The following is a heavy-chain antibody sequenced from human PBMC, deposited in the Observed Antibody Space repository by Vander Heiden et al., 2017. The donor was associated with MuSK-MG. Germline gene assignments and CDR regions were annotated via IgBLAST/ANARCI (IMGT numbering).Heavy chain of an antibody. J-gene: IGHJ4*02. CDR1: GGSISSYY. Sequence: QVQLQASGPGLVKPSETLSLTCTVSGGSISSYYWSWIRQPAGKGLEWIGHIYSSGSTNYNPSLNSRVTMSVDTSKNQFSLKLSSVTAADTAVYYCARDPNDYGDYGAFDYWGQGTLVTVSS. V-gene: IGHV4-4*07. CDR2: IYSSGST. D-gene: IGHD4-17*01. CDR3: ARDPNDYGDYGAFDY.